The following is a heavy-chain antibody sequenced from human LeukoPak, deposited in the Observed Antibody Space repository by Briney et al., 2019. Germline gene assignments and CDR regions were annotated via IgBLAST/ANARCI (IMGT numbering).Heavy chain of an antibody. D-gene: IGHD3/OR15-3a*01. CDR2: ISSSSSYI. CDR3: ARVGTGNDAFDI. CDR1: GFTFSSYS. J-gene: IGHJ3*02. V-gene: IGHV3-21*01. Sequence: GGSLRLSCAASGFTFSSYSMNWVRQAPGKGLEWVSSISSSSSYIYYADSVKGRFTISRDNAKNSLYLQMNRLRAEDTAVYYCARVGTGNDAFDIWGQGTMVTVSS.